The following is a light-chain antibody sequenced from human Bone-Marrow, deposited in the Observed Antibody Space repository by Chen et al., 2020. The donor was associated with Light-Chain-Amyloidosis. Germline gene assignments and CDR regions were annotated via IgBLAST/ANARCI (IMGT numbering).Light chain of an antibody. CDR1: SGSIDTNY. J-gene: IGLJ3*02. CDR2: EDD. CDR3: QSYQGSSQGV. V-gene: IGLV6-57*01. Sequence: NFMLTQPHSVSESPGKTVIISCTRSSGSIDTNYVQWYQQRPGSSPTTVIYEDDQRPSGVPDRFSGSIDRSSNSASLTISGRKTEDEAAYYCQSYQGSSQGVFGGGTKLTVL.